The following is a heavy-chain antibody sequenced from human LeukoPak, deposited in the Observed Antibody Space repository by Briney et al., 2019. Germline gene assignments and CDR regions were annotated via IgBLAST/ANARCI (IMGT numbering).Heavy chain of an antibody. CDR1: GFTFSTYA. CDR2: ISYDGSTK. CDR3: ARDRFASITMVRDPPRAFDY. V-gene: IGHV3-30-3*01. J-gene: IGHJ4*02. Sequence: GGSLRLSCAASGFTFSTYAMHWVRQAPGKGLEWVAVISYDGSTKYYADSVKGRFSISRDNSKSTLYLQMKSLRAEDTAVYYCARDRFASITMVRDPPRAFDYWGQGTLVTVSS. D-gene: IGHD3-10*01.